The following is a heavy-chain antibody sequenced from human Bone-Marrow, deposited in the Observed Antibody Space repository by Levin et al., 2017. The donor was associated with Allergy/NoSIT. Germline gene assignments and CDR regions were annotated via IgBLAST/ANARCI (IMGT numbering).Heavy chain of an antibody. V-gene: IGHV3-33*01. CDR2: TWSGGNKE. CDR1: GFIFSHYG. D-gene: IGHD2-15*01. J-gene: IGHJ5*02. Sequence: GESLKISCAASGFIFSHYGIHWVRQAPGKGLEWVAVTWSGGNKENYADSVKGRFTVSRDNSKNTVFLQMNTLRAEDTAMYYCARDTDTNSRYSQFDPWGQGTLVIVSS. CDR3: ARDTDTNSRYSQFDP.